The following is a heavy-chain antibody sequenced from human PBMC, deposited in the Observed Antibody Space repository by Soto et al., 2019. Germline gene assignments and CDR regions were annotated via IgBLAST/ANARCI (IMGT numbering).Heavy chain of an antibody. J-gene: IGHJ4*02. Sequence: GWSLRLSCAASGFTFSSYDMHWVRQATGKGLEWVSAIGTASDTYYPGSVKGRFTISRENAKNSLYLQMNSLRAEDTAVYYCARARVGASYFDYWGQGTLVTVSS. CDR1: GFTFSSYD. D-gene: IGHD1-26*01. CDR2: IGTASDT. V-gene: IGHV3-13*01. CDR3: ARARVGASYFDY.